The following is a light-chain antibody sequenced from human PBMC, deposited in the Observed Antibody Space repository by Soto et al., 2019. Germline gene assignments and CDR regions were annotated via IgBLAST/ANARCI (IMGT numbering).Light chain of an antibody. CDR2: DAS. Sequence: EIVLTQSPATVSVSPGERATLSCRASQSVSDKLAWYQQKPGQAPRLLIYDASNRATGIPDRFSGSGSGTDFTLTISRLEPEDFAVYYCQQYGSSGTFGQGTKVDIK. CDR1: QSVSDK. J-gene: IGKJ1*01. CDR3: QQYGSSGT. V-gene: IGKV3-20*01.